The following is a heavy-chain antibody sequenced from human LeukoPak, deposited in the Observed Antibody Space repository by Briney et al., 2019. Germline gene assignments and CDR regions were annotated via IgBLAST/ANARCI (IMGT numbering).Heavy chain of an antibody. Sequence: PSQTLSLTCTVSGGSISSGDYYWSWIRQPPGKGLEWVGYIYYSGNTYYNPSLKSRVTISVDTSKNQFSPKLSSVTAADTAVYYCARERNIFGVVIDVWFDPWGQGTLVTVSS. CDR1: GGSISSGDYY. CDR3: ARERNIFGVVIDVWFDP. D-gene: IGHD3-3*02. CDR2: IYYSGNT. V-gene: IGHV4-30-4*08. J-gene: IGHJ5*02.